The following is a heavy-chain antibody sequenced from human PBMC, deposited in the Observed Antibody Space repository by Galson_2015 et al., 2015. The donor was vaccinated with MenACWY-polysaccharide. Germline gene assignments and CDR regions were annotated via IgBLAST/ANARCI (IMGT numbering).Heavy chain of an antibody. CDR3: ARAAYCTHYCYYYYYMDV. CDR1: GYTFTNYY. J-gene: IGHJ6*03. D-gene: IGHD2-8*01. V-gene: IGHV1-46*01. CDR2: VKPSGGHP. Sequence: SVKVSCKASGYTFTNYYIHWVRQAPGLGLEWMGVVKPSGGHPIQEQKFQGRVTMTSDTSTSTVYMEVRRLGSDDTAIYYCARAAYCTHYCYYYYYMDVWGKGTTVTVSS.